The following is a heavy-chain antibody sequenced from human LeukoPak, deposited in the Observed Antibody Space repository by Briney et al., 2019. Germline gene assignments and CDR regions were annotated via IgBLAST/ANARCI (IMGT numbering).Heavy chain of an antibody. CDR1: GYTVSRDG. CDR2: INWNGGST. CDR3: ATMEDYSNHRPSYYYYMDV. D-gene: IGHD4-11*01. Sequence: GGSLRLSCVASGYTVSRDGMNWVRQAPGKGLEWVSGINWNGGSTGYADSVKGRFTISRDNAKNSLYLQMNSLRAEDTALYYCATMEDYSNHRPSYYYYMDVWGKGTTVTVSS. J-gene: IGHJ6*03. V-gene: IGHV3-20*04.